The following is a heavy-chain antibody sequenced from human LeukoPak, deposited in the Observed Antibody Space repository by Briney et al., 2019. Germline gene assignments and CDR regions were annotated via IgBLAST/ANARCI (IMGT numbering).Heavy chain of an antibody. CDR3: ARVGVVATSLDY. D-gene: IGHD5-12*01. Sequence: GGSLRLSCATSGFTLISYWMSWVRQAPGKGLEWVDNIKQDGSEKYYVYSVKGRFTISRDNAKNSLYLQMNSLRAEDTAVYYCARVGVVATSLDYWGQGTLVTVSS. CDR2: IKQDGSEK. V-gene: IGHV3-7*03. J-gene: IGHJ4*02. CDR1: GFTLISYW.